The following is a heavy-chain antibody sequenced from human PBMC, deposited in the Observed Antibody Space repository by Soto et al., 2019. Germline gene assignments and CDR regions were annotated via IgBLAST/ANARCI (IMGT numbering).Heavy chain of an antibody. J-gene: IGHJ4*01. V-gene: IGHV3-15*07. CDR1: GFGFSNAW. CDR3: STGCQTTATVARIGY. D-gene: IGHD6-19*01. CDR2: IKSKGHGGTT. Sequence: GGSLRLSCAASGFGFSNAWINWVRQAPGKGLEWVGRIKSKGHGGTTDFAAPVRGRFAISRDDSRNMVYMQMNSLNTDDTAVYYCSTGCQTTATVARIGYWGHGSLVTDFS.